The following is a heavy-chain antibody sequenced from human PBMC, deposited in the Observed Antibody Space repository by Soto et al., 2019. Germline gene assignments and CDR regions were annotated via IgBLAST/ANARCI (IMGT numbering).Heavy chain of an antibody. Sequence: QVQLVESGGGVVQPGRSLRLSCAASGFTFSSYGMHWVRQAPGKGLEWVAVISYDGSNKYYADFVKGRFTISRDNSKNTLYLQMNSLRAEDTAVYYCAKDRVEVATTEDFDYWGQGTLVTVSS. CDR3: AKDRVEVATTEDFDY. CDR1: GFTFSSYG. D-gene: IGHD5-12*01. J-gene: IGHJ4*02. V-gene: IGHV3-30*18. CDR2: ISYDGSNK.